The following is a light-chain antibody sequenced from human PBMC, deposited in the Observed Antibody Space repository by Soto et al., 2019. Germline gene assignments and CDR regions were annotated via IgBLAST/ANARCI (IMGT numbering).Light chain of an antibody. V-gene: IGKV3-15*01. J-gene: IGKJ1*01. Sequence: IVMTQSPATLSVSPGERAILSCRASQTVSTSLAWYQQKPGRAPRLLIYGASTRASGVPARFSGSGSGTEFTLTISSLQSEDSAVYYCHQYNNWWTFGQGTKVDIK. CDR1: QTVSTS. CDR3: HQYNNWWT. CDR2: GAS.